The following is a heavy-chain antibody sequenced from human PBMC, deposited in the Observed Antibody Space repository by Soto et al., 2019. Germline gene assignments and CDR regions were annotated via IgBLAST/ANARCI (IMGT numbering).Heavy chain of an antibody. CDR3: ARDRAVPARGYYYGMDV. Sequence: PSETLSLTCTVSGGSISSYYWSWIRQPAGKGLEWIGRIYTSGSTNYNPSLKSRVTMSVDTSKNQFSLKLSSVTAADTAVYYCARDRAVPARGYYYGMDVWGKGTTVTVSS. CDR1: GGSISSYY. J-gene: IGHJ6*01. CDR2: IYTSGST. D-gene: IGHD2-2*01. V-gene: IGHV4-4*07.